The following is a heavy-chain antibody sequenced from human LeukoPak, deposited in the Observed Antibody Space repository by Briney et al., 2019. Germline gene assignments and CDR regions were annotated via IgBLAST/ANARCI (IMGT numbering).Heavy chain of an antibody. CDR2: MYFSGST. CDR1: GGSISSGDYY. CDR3: ARPYYYDSRIDP. D-gene: IGHD3-22*01. Sequence: SQTLSLTCTVSGGSISSGDYYWSWIRQPPGKGLEWIAYMYFSGSTYYNPSLKSRVTMSADTSKNQLSLKLSSVTAADTAVYYCARPYYYDSRIDPWGQGILVTVSS. J-gene: IGHJ5*02. V-gene: IGHV4-30-4*01.